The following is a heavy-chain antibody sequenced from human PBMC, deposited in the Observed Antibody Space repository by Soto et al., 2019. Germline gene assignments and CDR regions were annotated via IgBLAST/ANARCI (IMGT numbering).Heavy chain of an antibody. CDR1: GGSISSGGYS. V-gene: IGHV4-30-2*01. D-gene: IGHD3-22*01. J-gene: IGHJ4*02. Sequence: TLSLTCTVSGGSISSGGYSWSWIRQPPGKGLEWIGYIYHSGSTYYNPSLKSRVTISIDTSKNQFSLKLSSVTAADTAVYYCASILPAYYYDSSGSDYWGQGTLVTVSS. CDR2: IYHSGST. CDR3: ASILPAYYYDSSGSDY.